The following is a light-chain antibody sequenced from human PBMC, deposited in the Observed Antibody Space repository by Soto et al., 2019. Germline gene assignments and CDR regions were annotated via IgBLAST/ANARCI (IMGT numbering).Light chain of an antibody. J-gene: IGLJ2*01. CDR1: SSDIGTYNY. V-gene: IGLV2-8*01. CDR3: SSYAGSNPLV. Sequence: QSALTQHPSASGALCQSVTISCTGTSSDIGTYNYVSWYQQHPGKAPKVIIYEVTKRPSGVPNRFSGSKSGNTASLTVSGLQAEDEAAYYCSSYAGSNPLVFGGVNKLTVL. CDR2: EVT.